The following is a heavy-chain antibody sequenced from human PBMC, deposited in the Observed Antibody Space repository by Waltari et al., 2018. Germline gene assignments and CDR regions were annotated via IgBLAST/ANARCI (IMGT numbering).Heavy chain of an antibody. Sequence: QVQLVQSGAEVKKPGSPVKVSCKASGGTFSSYAISWVRQAPGQGLEWMGGIIPILGIANYAQKFQGRVTITADKSTSTAYMELSSLRSEDTAVYYCARVKCLVVPAAPGHQYYYYGMDVWGQGTTVTVSS. CDR1: GGTFSSYA. D-gene: IGHD2-2*01. CDR2: IIPILGIA. V-gene: IGHV1-69*10. CDR3: ARVKCLVVPAAPGHQYYYYGMDV. J-gene: IGHJ6*02.